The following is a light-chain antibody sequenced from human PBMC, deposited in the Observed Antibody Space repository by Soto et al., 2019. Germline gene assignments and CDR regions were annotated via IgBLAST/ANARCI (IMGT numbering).Light chain of an antibody. V-gene: IGKV1-33*01. CDR3: QQYDNLT. CDR1: QDITIA. J-gene: IGKJ5*01. CDR2: ATS. Sequence: DIQMTQSPSSLYPSIGDRVIITCQASQDITIALNLYQQTSGRVPNLLFYATSTLPAGVPSRFGGSAHGAHFIFTVSSLQPEDLATYSCQQYDNLTFGQGTRLDIK.